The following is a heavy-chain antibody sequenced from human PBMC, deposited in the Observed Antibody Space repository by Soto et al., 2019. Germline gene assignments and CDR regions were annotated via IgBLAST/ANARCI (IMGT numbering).Heavy chain of an antibody. CDR3: ARHPGYCSGSNCYGYYTMAV. Sequence: SETLSLTYIVSGGSISSSSYSWAWIRQPPGKGLEWIGTMYYGVNTYYNPSLESRVTISVDTSKNQFSLELSSVTAADTAVYSCARHPGYCSGSNCYGYYTMAVWGQGTTVTVS. D-gene: IGHD2-2*01. CDR1: GGSISSSSYS. J-gene: IGHJ6*02. CDR2: MYYGVNT. V-gene: IGHV4-39*01.